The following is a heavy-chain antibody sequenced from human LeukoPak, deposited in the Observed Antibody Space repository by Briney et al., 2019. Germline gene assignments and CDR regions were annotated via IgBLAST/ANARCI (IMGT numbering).Heavy chain of an antibody. CDR2: ISYDGSNK. V-gene: IGHV3-30*04. CDR3: ARHHPTVTPYYMDV. Sequence: KSGGSLRLSCAASGFTFSSYAIHWVRQAPGKGLEWVALISYDGSNKYYTDSVKGRFTVSRDNSKNTLYLQMNSLRAGDTAVYYCARHHPTVTPYYMDVWGKGTTVTISS. D-gene: IGHD4-17*01. CDR1: GFTFSSYA. J-gene: IGHJ6*03.